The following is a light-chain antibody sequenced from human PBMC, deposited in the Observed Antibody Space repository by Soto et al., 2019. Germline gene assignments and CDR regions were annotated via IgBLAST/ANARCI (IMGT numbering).Light chain of an antibody. Sequence: QSVLTQPPSVSGAPGQRVTISCTGSSSNIGAGYDVHWYQQLPGTAPKLLIYGNSNRPSGVPDRFSGSKSGTSASLAITGLQAEDEADYYCQSYDSSLSGSGGGYYVFGTGTKLTVL. V-gene: IGLV1-40*01. CDR1: SSNIGAGYD. J-gene: IGLJ1*01. CDR2: GNS. CDR3: QSYDSSLSGSGGGYYV.